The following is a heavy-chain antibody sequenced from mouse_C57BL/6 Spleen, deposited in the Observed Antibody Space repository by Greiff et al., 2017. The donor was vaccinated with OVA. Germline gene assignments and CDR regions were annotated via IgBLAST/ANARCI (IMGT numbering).Heavy chain of an antibody. V-gene: IGHV1-58*01. CDR1: GYTFTSYG. D-gene: IGHD1-1*01. J-gene: IGHJ2*01. Sequence: EVQLQQSGAELVRPGSSVKMSCKTSGYTFTSYGINWVKQRPGQGLEWIGYIYIGNGYTEYNKKFKGKATLTSDTSSSTAYMQLSSLTSEDSAIYFCARGDYGSKGDYYDYWGQGTTLTVSS. CDR2: IYIGNGYT. CDR3: ARGDYGSKGDYYDY.